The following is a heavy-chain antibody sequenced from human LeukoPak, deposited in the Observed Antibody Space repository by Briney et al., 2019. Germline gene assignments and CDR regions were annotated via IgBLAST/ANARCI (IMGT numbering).Heavy chain of an antibody. D-gene: IGHD5-24*01. CDR1: GGTFSSYA. V-gene: IGHV1-69*04. CDR2: IIPIFGIA. CDR3: AREAIRDGYQTDY. Sequence: ASVKVSCKASGGTFSSYAISWVRQAPGQGLEWMGRIIPIFGIANYAQKFHGRVTITADKSTSTAYMELSSLRSEDTAVYYCAREAIRDGYQTDYWGQGTLVTVSS. J-gene: IGHJ4*02.